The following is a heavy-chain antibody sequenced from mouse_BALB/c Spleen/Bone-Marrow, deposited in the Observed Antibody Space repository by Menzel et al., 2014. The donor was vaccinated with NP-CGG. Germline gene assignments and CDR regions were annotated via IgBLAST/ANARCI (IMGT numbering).Heavy chain of an antibody. D-gene: IGHD2-3*01. Sequence: SGPELVKPGASVKMSCKASGYTFTSYIMHWVKQKPGQGLEWIGYINPYNDGTKYNEKFKGKATLTSDKSSXTAYMELSSLTSEDSAVYYCARRWLPYAMDYWGQGTSVTVSS. CDR3: ARRWLPYAMDY. J-gene: IGHJ4*01. CDR2: INPYNDGT. V-gene: IGHV1-14*01. CDR1: GYTFTSYI.